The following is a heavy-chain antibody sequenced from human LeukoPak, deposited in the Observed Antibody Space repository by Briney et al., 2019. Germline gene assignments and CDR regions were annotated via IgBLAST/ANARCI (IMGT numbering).Heavy chain of an antibody. CDR3: AKIDPGNFDY. CDR1: GFTFDDYA. V-gene: IGHV3-9*01. Sequence: GGSLRLSCAASGFTFDDYAMHWVRQAPGKGLEWVSGISWNSGSIGYADSVKGRFTISRDNAKNSLYLQMNSLRAEDTALYYCAKIDPGNFDYGGRGPLVPFSS. CDR2: ISWNSGSI. J-gene: IGHJ4*02.